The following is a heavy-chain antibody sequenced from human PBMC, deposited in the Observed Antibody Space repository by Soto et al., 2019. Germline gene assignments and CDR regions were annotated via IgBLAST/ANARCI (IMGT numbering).Heavy chain of an antibody. D-gene: IGHD3-3*01. J-gene: IGHJ6*02. V-gene: IGHV1-46*01. CDR1: GYTFTSYY. Sequence: ASVKVSCKTSGYTFTSYYMHWVRQAPGQGLEWMGIINPSGGSTTYAQKFQGRVTMTRDTSTSTVYTELSSLRSEDTAVLYCARAGRQGVYDGCSGCWYGRDGWGQGTTVTV. CDR2: INPSGGST. CDR3: ARAGRQGVYDGCSGCWYGRDG.